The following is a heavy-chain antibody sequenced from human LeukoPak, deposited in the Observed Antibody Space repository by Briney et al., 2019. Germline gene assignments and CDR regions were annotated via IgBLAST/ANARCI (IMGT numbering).Heavy chain of an antibody. J-gene: IGHJ4*02. V-gene: IGHV1-2*02. D-gene: IGHD6-19*01. Sequence: ASVKVSCKASGYTFTGYYMHWVRQAPGQGLEWMGWINPNSGGTNYAQRFQGRVTMTRDTSISTAYMELSRLRSDDTAVYYCARPHSSGWYRGGYYFDYWGQGTLVTVSS. CDR1: GYTFTGYY. CDR2: INPNSGGT. CDR3: ARPHSSGWYRGGYYFDY.